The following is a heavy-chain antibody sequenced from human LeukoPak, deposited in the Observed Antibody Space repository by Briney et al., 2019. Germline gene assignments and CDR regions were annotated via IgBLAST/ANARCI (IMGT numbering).Heavy chain of an antibody. V-gene: IGHV3-48*03. CDR2: IDSSGDTI. D-gene: IGHD2-2*01. Sequence: GGPLRLSCAASGFTFSNFEMNWVRQAPGKGLEWVSYIDSSGDTIYYADSVKCRLTMSRHDAKNSLYLQMNSLRAEDTAVYDCNVGVPATMRDFDYWGEGALVTVSS. CDR1: GFTFSNFE. CDR3: NVGVPATMRDFDY. J-gene: IGHJ4*02.